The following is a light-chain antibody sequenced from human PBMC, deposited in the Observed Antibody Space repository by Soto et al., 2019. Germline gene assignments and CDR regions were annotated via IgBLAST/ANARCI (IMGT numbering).Light chain of an antibody. J-gene: IGKJ1*01. V-gene: IGKV1-39*01. CDR1: QSISTY. CDR2: AAS. CDR3: QQSYIAPWT. Sequence: DIQMTQSPSSLSASVGDRVSITCRGSQSISTYLNWYQQKPGKVPRLLIYAASSLQSGVPSRFSGSGSGTDFTLTISSLQPEDFATYYCQQSYIAPWTFGQGTKVDIK.